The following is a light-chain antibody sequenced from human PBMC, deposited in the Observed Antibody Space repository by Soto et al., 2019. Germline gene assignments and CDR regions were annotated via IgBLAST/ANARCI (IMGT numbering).Light chain of an antibody. J-gene: IGKJ5*01. CDR1: QGISSY. CDR3: QQLNSYPST. V-gene: IGKV1-9*01. Sequence: DIQLTQSPSFLSASVGDRVTITCRASQGISSYLAWYQQKPGKAPKLLIYAASTLQSGVPSRFSGSGSGTEFTLTISSLQTEDFATYCCQQLNSYPSTFGQGTRLEIK. CDR2: AAS.